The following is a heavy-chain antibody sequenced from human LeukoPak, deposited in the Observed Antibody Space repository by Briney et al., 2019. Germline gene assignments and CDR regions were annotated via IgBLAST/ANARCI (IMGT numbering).Heavy chain of an antibody. Sequence: SETLSLTCTVSGGSISSYYWSWIRQPPGKGLEWIGYIYYSGSTNYNPSLKSRVTISVDTSKNQFSLKLSSVTAADTAVYYCARAPRTGDRGYWFGPWGQGTLVTVSS. CDR3: ARAPRTGDRGYWFGP. CDR2: IYYSGST. D-gene: IGHD7-27*01. V-gene: IGHV4-59*01. J-gene: IGHJ5*02. CDR1: GGSISSYY.